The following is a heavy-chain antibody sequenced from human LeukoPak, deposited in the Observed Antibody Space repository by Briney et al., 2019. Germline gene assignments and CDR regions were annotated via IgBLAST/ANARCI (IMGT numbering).Heavy chain of an antibody. CDR2: IVVGSGNT. CDR3: SAVFGSVYYYYFDY. J-gene: IGHJ4*02. CDR1: GFTFTSSS. V-gene: IGHV1-58*02. Sequence: SVKLSCNASGFTFTSSSMQWVRQPRGQRLEWIEWIVVGSGNTNYAQKFQERLTITRDVSTSTAYTELSSPRSEAATVDYYSAVFGSVYYYYFDYWGQRNLVTVSS. D-gene: IGHD3-22*01.